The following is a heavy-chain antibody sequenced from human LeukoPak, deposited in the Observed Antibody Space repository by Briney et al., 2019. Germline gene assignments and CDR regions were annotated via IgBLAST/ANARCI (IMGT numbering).Heavy chain of an antibody. D-gene: IGHD3-10*01. Sequence: GKSLRHSCAASGFTFSNYAMHWVRQAPGKGLEWVSLISSGGTYEYYADSVKGRFTISRDNSKNTLYLQLNSLRAEDTAVYYCARDSTYYYDSGSSGPHYFDNWGQGTLVTVSS. CDR2: ISSGGTYE. CDR1: GFTFSNYA. V-gene: IGHV3-30*01. CDR3: ARDSTYYYDSGSSGPHYFDN. J-gene: IGHJ4*02.